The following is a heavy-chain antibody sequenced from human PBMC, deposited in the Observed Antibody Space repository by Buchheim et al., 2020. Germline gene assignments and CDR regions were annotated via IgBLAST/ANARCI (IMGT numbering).Heavy chain of an antibody. Sequence: QVQLVQSGAEVKKPGASVKVSCKASGYTFTSYYMHWVRQAPGQGLEWMGIINPSGGSTSYAQTFQGRVTMTRDTSTSTVYLELSSLRSEDTAVYYCARGGASRPYCSGGSCYPAAYYYYGMDVWGQGTT. J-gene: IGHJ6*02. D-gene: IGHD2-15*01. CDR2: INPSGGST. V-gene: IGHV1-46*01. CDR3: ARGGASRPYCSGGSCYPAAYYYYGMDV. CDR1: GYTFTSYY.